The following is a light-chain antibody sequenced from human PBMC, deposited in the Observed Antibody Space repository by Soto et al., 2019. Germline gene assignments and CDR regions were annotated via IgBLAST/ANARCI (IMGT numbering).Light chain of an antibody. CDR3: QQYSTWPPRYT. CDR2: RAS. Sequence: EIVMTQSPATLSVSPGGRATLSCRASQSVSSYLAWYQQRPGQPPMLLIYRASTRATNIPARFSGSGSGTEFSLTISSLQSEDFAVYYCQQYSTWPPRYTFGQGTKLEI. J-gene: IGKJ2*01. V-gene: IGKV3-15*01. CDR1: QSVSSY.